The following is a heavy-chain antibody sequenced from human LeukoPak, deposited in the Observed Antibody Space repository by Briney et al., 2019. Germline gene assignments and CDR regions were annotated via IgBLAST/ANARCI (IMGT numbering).Heavy chain of an antibody. CDR3: ARGGWQECSNCFDP. J-gene: IGHJ5*02. D-gene: IGHD6-19*01. CDR1: GGSISSSSYY. CDR2: TYYSGST. Sequence: SETLSLTCTVSGGSISSSSYYWGWIRQPPGQGLEWIGSTYYSGSTYYNPSLKSRVTISVDTSKNQFSLKLSSVTAADAAVYCCARGGWQECSNCFDPWGQGTLVTVSS. V-gene: IGHV4-39*01.